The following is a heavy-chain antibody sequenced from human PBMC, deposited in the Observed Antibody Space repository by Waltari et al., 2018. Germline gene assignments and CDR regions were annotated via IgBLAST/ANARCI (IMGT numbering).Heavy chain of an antibody. J-gene: IGHJ5*02. CDR3: ARELRTYIKAWFDP. V-gene: IGHV4-61*02. CDR2: IYTSGST. D-gene: IGHD1-1*01. CDR1: GGSISSGSYY. Sequence: QVQLQESGPGLVKPSQTLSLTCTVSGGSISSGSYYWSWIRPPAGKGLEWIGRIYTSGSTNYNPSLKSRVTISVDTSKNQFSLKLSSVTAADTAVYYCARELRTYIKAWFDPWGQGTLVTVSS.